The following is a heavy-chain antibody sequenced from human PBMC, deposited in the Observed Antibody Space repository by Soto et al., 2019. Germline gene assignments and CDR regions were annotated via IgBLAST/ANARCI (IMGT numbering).Heavy chain of an antibody. D-gene: IGHD6-19*01. CDR1: GFTFSSYG. Sequence: HPGGSLRLSCAASGFTFSSYGMHWVRQAPGKGLEWVAVIWYDGSNKYYADSVKGRFTISRDNSKNTLYLQMNSLRAEDTAVYYCARDTSLQWLVHLGYYYYGMDVWGQGTTVTVSS. CDR3: ARDTSLQWLVHLGYYYYGMDV. CDR2: IWYDGSNK. V-gene: IGHV3-33*01. J-gene: IGHJ6*02.